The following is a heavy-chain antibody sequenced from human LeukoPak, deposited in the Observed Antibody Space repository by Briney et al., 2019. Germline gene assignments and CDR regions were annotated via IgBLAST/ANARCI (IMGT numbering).Heavy chain of an antibody. CDR1: GFTFSSYG. J-gene: IGHJ4*02. V-gene: IGHV3-33*01. Sequence: GRSLRLSCAASGFTFSSYGMQWVRQAPGKGLEWVAVIWYDGSNKYDADSVKGRVTISSDNSKTTLYLKMNRLRAEDTAVYYCARGDTQFDYWGQGTMVTVSS. CDR3: ARGDTQFDY. CDR2: IWYDGSNK.